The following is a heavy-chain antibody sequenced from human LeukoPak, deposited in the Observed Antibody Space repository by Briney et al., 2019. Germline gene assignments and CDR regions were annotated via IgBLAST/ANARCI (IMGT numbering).Heavy chain of an antibody. D-gene: IGHD2-2*01. CDR2: IDWDDDK. CDR1: GFSLSTSGMC. V-gene: IGHV2-70*11. J-gene: IGHJ4*02. CDR3: ARIRGSRYYLDY. Sequence: PGPTLVNPTQTLTLTCTLSGFSLSTSGMCVSWIRQPPGKAIEWLARIDWDDDKYYSTSLKTRLTISKDTSKNLVVLTMTNMDPVDTATYYCARIRGSRYYLDYWGQGTLVTDSS.